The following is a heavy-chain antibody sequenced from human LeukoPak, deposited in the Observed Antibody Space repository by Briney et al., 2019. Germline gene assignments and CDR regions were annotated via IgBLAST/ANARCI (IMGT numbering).Heavy chain of an antibody. CDR1: GGTFSSYA. D-gene: IGHD4-11*01. CDR2: IIPIFGTA. CDR3: ALQGSFNWFDP. V-gene: IGHV1-69*05. J-gene: IGHJ5*02. Sequence: SVKVSCKASGGTFSSYAISWVRQAPGQGLEWMGGIIPIFGTANYAQKFQGRVTITTDESTSTAYMELSRRRSEDTAVYYCALQGSFNWFDPWGQGTLVTVSS.